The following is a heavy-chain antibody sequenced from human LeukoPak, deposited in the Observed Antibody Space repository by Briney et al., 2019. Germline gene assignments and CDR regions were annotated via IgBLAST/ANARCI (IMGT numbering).Heavy chain of an antibody. V-gene: IGHV3-74*03. CDR1: GFTFSTYT. J-gene: IGHJ4*02. CDR3: AKARYCSGGSCFPQLTPDY. CDR2: INNDGRST. Sequence: GGSLRLSCAASGFTFSTYTIHWVRQVPGKGLMWVSRINNDGRSTTYADSVKGRFTISRDNAKDTLYLQMNSLRAEDTAVYYCAKARYCSGGSCFPQLTPDYWGQGTLVTVSS. D-gene: IGHD2-15*01.